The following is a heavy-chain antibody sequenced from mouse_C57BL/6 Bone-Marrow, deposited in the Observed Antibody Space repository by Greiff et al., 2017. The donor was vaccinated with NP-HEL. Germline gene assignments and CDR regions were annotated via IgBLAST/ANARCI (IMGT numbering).Heavy chain of an antibody. D-gene: IGHD1-1*01. V-gene: IGHV1-7*01. CDR2: INPSSGYT. Sequence: QVHVKQSGAELAKPGASVKLSCKASGYTFTSYWMHWVKQRPGQGLEWIGYINPSSGYTKYNQKFKDKATLTADKSSSTAYMQLSSLTYEDSAVYYCARRGITTVVATRAMDYWGQGTSVTVSS. CDR3: ARRGITTVVATRAMDY. J-gene: IGHJ4*01. CDR1: GYTFTSYW.